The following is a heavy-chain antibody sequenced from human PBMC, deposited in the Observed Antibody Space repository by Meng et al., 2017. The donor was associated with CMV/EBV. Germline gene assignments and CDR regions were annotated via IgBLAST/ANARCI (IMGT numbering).Heavy chain of an antibody. J-gene: IGHJ5*02. CDR3: ARDYSGIAARPGFDP. V-gene: IGHV1-69*12. CDR1: GGTLRSYA. Sequence: QVELVQSGAEVKTPGFSVKVSCKASGGTLRSYAISWVRQAPGQGLEWMGGIIPIFGTANYAQKFQGRVTITADESTSTAYMELSSLRSEDTAVYYCARDYSGIAARPGFDPWGQGTLVTVSS. CDR2: IIPIFGTA. D-gene: IGHD6-6*01.